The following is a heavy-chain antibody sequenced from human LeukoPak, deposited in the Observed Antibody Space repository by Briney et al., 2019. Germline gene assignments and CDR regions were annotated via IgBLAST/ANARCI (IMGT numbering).Heavy chain of an antibody. CDR2: INPSGGST. J-gene: IGHJ6*02. CDR1: GYTFTSYY. V-gene: IGHV1-46*01. Sequence: ASVNVSCQASGYTFTSYYMHWVRQAPGQGLEWMGIINPSGGSTSYAQQFQGRVTMTRDTSTSTVYMELSSLRSEDTAVCYCARDRLQLPLDVWGQGTTVTVSS. CDR3: ARDRLQLPLDV. D-gene: IGHD5-24*01.